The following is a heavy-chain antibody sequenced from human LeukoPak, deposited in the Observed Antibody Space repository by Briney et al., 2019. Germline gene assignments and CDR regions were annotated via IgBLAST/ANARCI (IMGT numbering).Heavy chain of an antibody. Sequence: GGSLRLSCAASGFTFSGSAMHWVRQASGKGLEWVGRIRSKANSYATAYAASVKGRFTISRDDSKNTAYLQMNSLKTEDTAVYYCTRVGDYYDSSGYYHFDYWGQGTLVTVSS. CDR3: TRVGDYYDSSGYYHFDY. V-gene: IGHV3-73*01. CDR2: IRSKANSYAT. J-gene: IGHJ4*02. D-gene: IGHD3-22*01. CDR1: GFTFSGSA.